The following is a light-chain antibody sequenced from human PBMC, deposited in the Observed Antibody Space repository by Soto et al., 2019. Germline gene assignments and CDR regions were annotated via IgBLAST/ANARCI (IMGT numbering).Light chain of an antibody. CDR2: AAS. V-gene: IGKV1-6*01. CDR3: LQDYNSPRT. CDR1: QGIRND. Sequence: AIQMTQSPSSLSASVGDRVTITCRASQGIRNDLGWYQQKPGKAPKLLIYAASSLQSGVPSRFSDSESSTDFTLLISSLQPEDFATYYCLQDYNSPRTFGAGNNVDI. J-gene: IGKJ3*01.